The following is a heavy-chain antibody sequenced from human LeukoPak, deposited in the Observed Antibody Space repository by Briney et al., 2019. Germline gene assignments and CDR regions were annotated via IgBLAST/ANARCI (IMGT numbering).Heavy chain of an antibody. CDR2: IYYSGST. CDR3: ARVDHYDSSGKSWFDP. J-gene: IGHJ5*02. Sequence: SETLSLTCTVSGGSISSGGYYWSWIRQHPGKGLEWIGYIYYSGSTYYNPSLKSRVTISVDTSKNQFSLKLSSVTAADTAVYYCARVDHYDSSGKSWFDPWGQGTLVTVSS. V-gene: IGHV4-31*03. CDR1: GGSISSGGYY. D-gene: IGHD3-22*01.